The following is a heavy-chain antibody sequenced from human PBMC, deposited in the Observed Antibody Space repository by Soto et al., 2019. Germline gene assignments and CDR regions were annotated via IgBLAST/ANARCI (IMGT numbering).Heavy chain of an antibody. CDR1: GFTFIGHY. Sequence: QVQVVQSGAGVKKPGASVKLSCKASGFTFIGHYIHWVRQAPGQGLEWVGWINPNVGGGTVYAQKFQGRFTMTADTSTNIASMDLTSLRGDDTAVYYCAGSRTGALDYWGPGALVTVSS. V-gene: IGHV1-2*02. CDR2: INPNVGGGT. CDR3: AGSRTGALDY. D-gene: IGHD7-27*01. J-gene: IGHJ4*02.